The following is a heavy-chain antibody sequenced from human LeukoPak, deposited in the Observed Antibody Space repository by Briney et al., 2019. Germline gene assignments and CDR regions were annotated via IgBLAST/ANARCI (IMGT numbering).Heavy chain of an antibody. V-gene: IGHV4-31*03. CDR3: ARDLSNYDYIWGSYRATDAFDI. D-gene: IGHD3-16*02. Sequence: SETLSLTCTVSGGSISSGTYYWSWIRQHPGKGLAWIGYIYYSGSTSYNPSLKSRVTISVDTSKNQFSLKLSSVTAADTAMYYCARDLSNYDYIWGSYRATDAFDIWGQGTMVTVSS. J-gene: IGHJ3*02. CDR1: GGSISSGTYY. CDR2: IYYSGST.